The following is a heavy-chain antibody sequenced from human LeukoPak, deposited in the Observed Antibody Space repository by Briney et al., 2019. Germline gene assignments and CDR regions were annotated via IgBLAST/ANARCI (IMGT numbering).Heavy chain of an antibody. J-gene: IGHJ4*02. Sequence: ASVKVSCKSSGYTFTIYGISWVRQAPGQGLEWMGWISAYNGNTNYAQKLQGRVTMTTDTSTSTAYMELRSLRSADTAVYYCARDQDYYDSSGYSSLDYWGQGTLVTVSS. CDR3: ARDQDYYDSSGYSSLDY. CDR2: ISAYNGNT. CDR1: GYTFTIYG. D-gene: IGHD3-22*01. V-gene: IGHV1-18*01.